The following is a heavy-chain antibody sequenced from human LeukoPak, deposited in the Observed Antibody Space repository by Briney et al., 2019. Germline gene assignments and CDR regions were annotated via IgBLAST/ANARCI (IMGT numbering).Heavy chain of an antibody. CDR1: GYTFTSYG. V-gene: IGHV1-18*01. J-gene: IGHJ4*02. Sequence: GASVKVSCKTSGYTFTSYGISWVRQAPGQGLEWMGWISAYNGNTNYAQKLQGRVTMTTDTSTSTAYLELRSLRSDGTAVYYCARATSYDILTGSPNFDYWGQGTLVTVSS. CDR3: ARATSYDILTGSPNFDY. CDR2: ISAYNGNT. D-gene: IGHD3-9*01.